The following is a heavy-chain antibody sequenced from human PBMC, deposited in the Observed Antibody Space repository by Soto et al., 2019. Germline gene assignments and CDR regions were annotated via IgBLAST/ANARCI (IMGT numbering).Heavy chain of an antibody. Sequence: GASVKVSCKASGYTFTSYGISWVRQAPGQVLEWMGWISAYNGNTNYAQKLQGRVTMTTDTSTSTAYMELRSLRSDDTAVYYCARGPRSGWYMGWFDPWGQGTLVTVSS. J-gene: IGHJ5*02. V-gene: IGHV1-18*01. CDR3: ARGPRSGWYMGWFDP. D-gene: IGHD6-19*01. CDR1: GYTFTSYG. CDR2: ISAYNGNT.